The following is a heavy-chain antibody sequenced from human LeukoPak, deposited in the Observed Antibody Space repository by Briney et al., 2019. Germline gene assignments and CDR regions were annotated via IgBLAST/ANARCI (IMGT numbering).Heavy chain of an antibody. CDR1: GGSISSNIYY. Sequence: KPSETLSLTCTVSGGSISSNIYYWGWIRQPPGKGLEWIGSIYYSGSTYYNPSLKSRVTMSVDTSKNQFSLKLSSVTAADTAVYYCAREGDIVVVPAAREQYFQHWGQGTLVTVSS. CDR2: IYYSGST. CDR3: AREGDIVVVPAAREQYFQH. J-gene: IGHJ1*01. D-gene: IGHD2-2*01. V-gene: IGHV4-39*07.